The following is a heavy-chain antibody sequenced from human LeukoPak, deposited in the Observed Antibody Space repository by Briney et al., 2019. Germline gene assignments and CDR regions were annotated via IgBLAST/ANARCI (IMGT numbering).Heavy chain of an antibody. J-gene: IGHJ6*03. CDR1: GGSISSYY. CDR3: ARGPLGYYDSSGYHDSYYYYYMDV. V-gene: IGHV4-4*07. Sequence: SETLSLTCTVSGGSISSYYWSWIRQPAGKGLEWIGRIYTSGRTNYNPSLKSRVTMSVDTSKNQFSLKLSSVTAADTAVYYCARGPLGYYDSSGYHDSYYYYYMDVWGKGTTVTVSS. D-gene: IGHD3-22*01. CDR2: IYTSGRT.